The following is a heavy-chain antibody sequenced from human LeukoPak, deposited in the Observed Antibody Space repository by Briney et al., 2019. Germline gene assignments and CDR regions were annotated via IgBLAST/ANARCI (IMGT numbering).Heavy chain of an antibody. D-gene: IGHD1-14*01. V-gene: IGHV3-21*05. J-gene: IGHJ4*02. CDR1: GVAFTSHS. CDR3: AREYNSRATFDY. Sequence: PGGSLRLSCAAYASGVAFTSHSMNWVRQAPGKGLEWISYIHSSGNYIFYSASVEGRFTVSRDNARNSLYLQMNSLRAEDTAIYYCAREYNSRATFDYWGQGTLVTVSS. CDR2: IHSSGNYI.